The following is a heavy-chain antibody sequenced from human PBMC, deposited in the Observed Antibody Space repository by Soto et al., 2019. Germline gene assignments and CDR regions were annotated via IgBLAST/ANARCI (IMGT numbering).Heavy chain of an antibody. D-gene: IGHD3-16*02. CDR2: ISYDGSDK. V-gene: IGHV3-30*18. J-gene: IGHJ4*02. Sequence: QVQLVESGGGVVQPVRSLRLSCAASGFTFSSYAMHWVRQAPGKGLEGVAVISYDGSDKYYADSVKGRFTISRDNSKNTLNLQMSSLRADDTAVYYCAKALGELSPESYDYWGQGTLITVSS. CDR1: GFTFSSYA. CDR3: AKALGELSPESYDY.